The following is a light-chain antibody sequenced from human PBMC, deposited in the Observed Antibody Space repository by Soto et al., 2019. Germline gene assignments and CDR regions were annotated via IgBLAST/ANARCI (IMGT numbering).Light chain of an antibody. CDR3: QQYDSSPRT. Sequence: ESVLTQSPGTLSLSPGERATLSCRASQSVSSNYLSWYQQKPGQPPRLLIYSASRRVTGIPDRFSGSGSGTAFTLTISRLEPEDFAVYYCQQYDSSPRTFGQGTKVEIK. J-gene: IGKJ1*01. CDR1: QSVSSNY. CDR2: SAS. V-gene: IGKV3-20*01.